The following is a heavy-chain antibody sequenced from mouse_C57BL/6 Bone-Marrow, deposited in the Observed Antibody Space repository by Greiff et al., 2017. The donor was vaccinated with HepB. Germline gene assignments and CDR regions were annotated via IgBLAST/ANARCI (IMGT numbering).Heavy chain of an antibody. CDR1: GYTFTSYW. D-gene: IGHD1-1*01. CDR2: IDPSDSYT. Sequence: VQLQQPGAELVRPGTSVKLSCKASGYTFTSYWLHWVKQRPGQGLEWIGVIDPSDSYTNYNQKFKGKATLTVDTSSSTAYMQLSSLTSEDSAVYYCARRHDGSSYYAMHYWGQGTSVTVSS. J-gene: IGHJ4*01. V-gene: IGHV1-59*01. CDR3: ARRHDGSSYYAMHY.